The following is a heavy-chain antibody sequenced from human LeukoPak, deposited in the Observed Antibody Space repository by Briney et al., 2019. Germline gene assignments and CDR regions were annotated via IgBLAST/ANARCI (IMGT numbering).Heavy chain of an antibody. V-gene: IGHV4-61*02. Sequence: SETLSLTCTVSGGSISSGSYYWSWIRQPAGKGLEWIGRIYTSGSTNYNPSLKSRVTISVDTSKNQFSLKLSSVTAADTAVYYCAREGPSSWYHYYYYMDVWGKGTTVTISS. CDR3: AREGPSSWYHYYYYMDV. CDR2: IYTSGST. J-gene: IGHJ6*03. D-gene: IGHD6-13*01. CDR1: GGSISSGSYY.